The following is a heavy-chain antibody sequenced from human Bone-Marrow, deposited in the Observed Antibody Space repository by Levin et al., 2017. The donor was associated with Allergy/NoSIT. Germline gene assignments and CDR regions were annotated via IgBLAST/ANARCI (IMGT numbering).Heavy chain of an antibody. Sequence: KTGGSLRLSCAASGFTFSTYSMNWVRQAPGKGLEWVSSISSSSSYIYYADSVKGRFTISRDNAKNSLYLQMNSLRADDTAVYYCARAYGGKGVADDGMDVWGQGTTVTVSS. CDR1: GFTFSTYS. V-gene: IGHV3-21*01. CDR3: ARAYGGKGVADDGMDV. J-gene: IGHJ6*02. CDR2: ISSSSSYI. D-gene: IGHD4-23*01.